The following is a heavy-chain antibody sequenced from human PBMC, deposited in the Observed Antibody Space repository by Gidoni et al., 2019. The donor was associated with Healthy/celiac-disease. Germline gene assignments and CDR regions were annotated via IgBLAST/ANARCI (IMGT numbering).Heavy chain of an antibody. Sequence: QVQLQESGPGLVEPSQTLSLTCTVSGASISSGGSSWSWIRQHPGKGLEWIGYIYYSGSTYYNPSLNSRVTISVDTSKNQFSLTLSSVTAADTAVYYCARGDSTVTTADHLDYWGQGTLVTVSS. D-gene: IGHD4-17*01. CDR1: GASISSGGSS. CDR3: ARGDSTVTTADHLDY. V-gene: IGHV4-31*03. CDR2: IYYSGST. J-gene: IGHJ4*02.